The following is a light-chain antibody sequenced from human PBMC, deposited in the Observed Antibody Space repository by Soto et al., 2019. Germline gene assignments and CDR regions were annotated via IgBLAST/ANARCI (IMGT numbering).Light chain of an antibody. J-gene: IGKJ4*01. Sequence: IVLAHSPATLSVSAGEIVALSVRASQSVDINLAWYQQKPGQAPRLLIYGASNRATGIPDRFSGSGSGTDFTLTISRLEPEDFAVYYCQQFSSYPLTFGGGTKVDIK. V-gene: IGKV3-20*01. CDR1: QSVDIN. CDR2: GAS. CDR3: QQFSSYPLT.